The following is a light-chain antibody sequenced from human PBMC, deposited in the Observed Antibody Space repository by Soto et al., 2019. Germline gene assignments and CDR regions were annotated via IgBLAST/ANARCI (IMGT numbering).Light chain of an antibody. J-gene: IGKJ5*01. Sequence: EIVMTQSPPTLSVSPGERAALSCRASQSIRSNLAWYQQKPGQAPRLLIYGASTRATGIPARFSGSGSGTEFALTISSLQSEDFAVYYCQQYNNWTAITFGRGTRLEI. CDR3: QQYNNWTAIT. CDR1: QSIRSN. V-gene: IGKV3D-15*01. CDR2: GAS.